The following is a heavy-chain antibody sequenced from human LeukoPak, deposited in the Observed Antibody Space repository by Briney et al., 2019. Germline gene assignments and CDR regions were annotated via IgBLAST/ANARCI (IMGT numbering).Heavy chain of an antibody. V-gene: IGHV3-23*01. J-gene: IGHJ4*02. CDR1: VFTFSSYA. D-gene: IGHD2-2*01. CDR2: ISGSGGST. CDR3: AREEGPYVVSSTYFDY. Sequence: GGSLRLSCAASVFTFSSYAMSWVRQAPGKGLEWVSGISGSGGSTYYADSVKGRFTISRENSKNTLYLQMNSLRAEDTGVYDCAREEGPYVVSSTYFDYWGQGTLVTVSS.